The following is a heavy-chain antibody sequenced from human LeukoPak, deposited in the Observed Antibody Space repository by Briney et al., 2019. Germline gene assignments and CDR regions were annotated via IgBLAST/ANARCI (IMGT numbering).Heavy chain of an antibody. Sequence: ASVKVSCKASGYTFTSYYMHWVRQAPGQGLEWMGLINPSGGSTSYAQKFRGRVTMTRDTSTSTVYMELSSLRSEDTAVYYCARVNCSSTSCSGGWFDPWGQGTLVTVSS. D-gene: IGHD2-2*01. J-gene: IGHJ5*02. CDR2: INPSGGST. CDR3: ARVNCSSTSCSGGWFDP. V-gene: IGHV1-46*01. CDR1: GYTFTSYY.